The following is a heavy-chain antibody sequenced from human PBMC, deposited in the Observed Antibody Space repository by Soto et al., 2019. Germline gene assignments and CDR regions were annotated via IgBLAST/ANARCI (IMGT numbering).Heavy chain of an antibody. CDR1: GFTFSNYA. CDR3: ANSWTTLTTGFDF. CDR2: ISSDGSEK. V-gene: IGHV3-30*18. D-gene: IGHD4-17*01. J-gene: IGHJ4*02. Sequence: VGSLRLSCVASGFTFSNYAMHWVRQAPGKGLGWVAVISSDGSEKYYLDSVRDRFTISRDNSKNTLYLQMNNLRPEDTAMYYCANSWTTLTTGFDFWGQGARATVS.